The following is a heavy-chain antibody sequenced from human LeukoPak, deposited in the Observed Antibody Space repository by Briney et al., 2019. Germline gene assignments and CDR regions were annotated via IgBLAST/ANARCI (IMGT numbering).Heavy chain of an antibody. CDR3: ARGDEGVAGRLYYYGMDV. V-gene: IGHV3-7*01. Sequence: HTGGSLRLSCTASGFTFNTYWMTWVRQAPGKGLEWVANINKDGYEKYYVDSVKGRFTISRDNAKNALYLQINSLRAEDTAVYYCARGDEGVAGRLYYYGMDVWGQGTTVTVSS. D-gene: IGHD6-19*01. J-gene: IGHJ6*02. CDR2: INKDGYEK. CDR1: GFTFNTYW.